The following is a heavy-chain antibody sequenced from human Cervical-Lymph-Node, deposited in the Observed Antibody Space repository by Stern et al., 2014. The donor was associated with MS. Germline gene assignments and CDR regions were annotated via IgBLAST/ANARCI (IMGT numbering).Heavy chain of an antibody. J-gene: IGHJ4*02. V-gene: IGHV1-2*04. D-gene: IGHD2-21*01. CDR1: GYTFTDHF. Sequence: QLVQSGTEVKKPGASVKVSCKASGYTFTDHFLHWVRQAPGEGLEWMGWINPNGGGTNYAQKFEGWVSMTKDTSTSTVYMELSNLKSDDTAFYYCARGSNYFGAHGYYHIIDFWGLGTLVTVSS. CDR3: ARGSNYFGAHGYYHIIDF. CDR2: INPNGGGT.